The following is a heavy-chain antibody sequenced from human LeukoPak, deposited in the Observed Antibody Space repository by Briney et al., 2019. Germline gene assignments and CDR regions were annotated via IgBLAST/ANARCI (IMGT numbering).Heavy chain of an antibody. CDR3: APHLHGVYVHHHRHH. CDR1: GASITSNHW. Sequence: PSGTLSLTCAVSGASITSNHWWSWARQAPGEGLEWIGEIYHGGATTYYPSLKSRLTMSVDRSKNEFSLSLRSVTAADTAVYYCAPHLHGVYVHHHRHHWRPGTRVTVPS. J-gene: IGHJ5*02. CDR2: IYHGGAT. D-gene: IGHD5/OR15-5a*01. V-gene: IGHV4-4*02.